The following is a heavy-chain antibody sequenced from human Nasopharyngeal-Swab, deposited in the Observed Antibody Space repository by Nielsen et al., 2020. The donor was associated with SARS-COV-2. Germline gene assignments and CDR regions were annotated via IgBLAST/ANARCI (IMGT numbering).Heavy chain of an antibody. CDR2: ISHDGSNK. CDR3: ARDLVGATY. V-gene: IGHV3-30*04. J-gene: IGHJ4*02. CDR1: GFTFSSYA. Sequence: ISCAASGFTFSSYAMHWVRQAPGKGLEWVAVISHDGSNKYYADSVKGRFTISRDNSKNTLYLQMNSLRAEDTAVYYCARDLVGATYWGQGTLVTVSS. D-gene: IGHD1-26*01.